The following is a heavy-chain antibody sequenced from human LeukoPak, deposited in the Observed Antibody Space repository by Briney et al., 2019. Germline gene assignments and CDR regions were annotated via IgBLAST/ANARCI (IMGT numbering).Heavy chain of an antibody. D-gene: IGHD3-22*01. J-gene: IGHJ3*02. CDR2: ISSSSSYI. Sequence: GGSLRLSCAASGFTFSSYSMNWVRQAPGKGLEWVSSISSSSSYIYYADSVNGRFTISRDNAKNSLYLQMNSLRAEDTAVYYCARPSDSSGYPDAFDIWGQGTMVTVSS. CDR1: GFTFSSYS. V-gene: IGHV3-21*01. CDR3: ARPSDSSGYPDAFDI.